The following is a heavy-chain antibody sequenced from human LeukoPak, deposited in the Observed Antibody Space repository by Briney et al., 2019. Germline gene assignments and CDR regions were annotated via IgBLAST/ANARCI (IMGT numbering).Heavy chain of an antibody. J-gene: IGHJ4*02. CDR2: ISGDGTRT. CDR3: AKGLNYYASGSAIDY. V-gene: IGHV3-23*01. CDR1: GFSFSSYA. D-gene: IGHD3-10*01. Sequence: GGSLRLSCAASGFSFSSYAMTWARQAPVKGLEWVSAISGDGTRTYYADSVKGRFTISRDNSKNTLYLQMNSLRAEDTAIYYCAKGLNYYASGSAIDYWGQGTLVTVSS.